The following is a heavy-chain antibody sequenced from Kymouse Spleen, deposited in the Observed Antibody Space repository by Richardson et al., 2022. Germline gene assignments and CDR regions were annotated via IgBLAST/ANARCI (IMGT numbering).Heavy chain of an antibody. CDR3: ARGGNWNYRLLLLRYGR. Sequence: QVQLQQSGPGLVKPSQTLSLTCAISGDSVSSNSAAWNWIRQSPSRGLEWLGRTYYRSKWYNDYAVSVKSRITINPDTSKNQFSLQLNSVTPEDTAVYYCARGGNWNYRLLLLRYGRLGPRDHGHRLL. CDR2: TYYRSKWYN. J-gene: IGHJ6*02. CDR1: GDSVSSNSAA. V-gene: IGHV6-1*01. D-gene: IGHD1-7*01.